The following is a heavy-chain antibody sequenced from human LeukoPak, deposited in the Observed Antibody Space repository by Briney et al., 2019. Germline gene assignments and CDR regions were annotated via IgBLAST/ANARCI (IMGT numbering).Heavy chain of an antibody. CDR1: GFTFRSYW. CDR3: AKDALSGYSYGPGWFDP. V-gene: IGHV3-7*01. D-gene: IGHD5-18*01. CDR2: IKQDGSEK. Sequence: QAGGSLRLSCAASGFTFRSYWMSWVRQAPGKGLEWVANIKQDGSEKNYVDSVKGRFTISRDNAKNSLYLQMNSLRAEDTAVYYCAKDALSGYSYGPGWFDPWGQGTLVTVSS. J-gene: IGHJ5*02.